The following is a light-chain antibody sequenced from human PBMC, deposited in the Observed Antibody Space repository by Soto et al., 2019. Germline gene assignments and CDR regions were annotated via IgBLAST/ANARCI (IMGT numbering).Light chain of an antibody. CDR3: AAWDDSLNGVV. Sequence: QSVLTQAPSASGTPGQRVTISCSGSSSNIGSDSVNWYQQLPGTAPKLLIYNNNQRPSGVPDRFSGSKSGTSASLAISGLQSEDEADYYCAAWDDSLNGVVFGGGTKRPS. V-gene: IGLV1-44*01. CDR1: SSNIGSDS. CDR2: NNN. J-gene: IGLJ2*01.